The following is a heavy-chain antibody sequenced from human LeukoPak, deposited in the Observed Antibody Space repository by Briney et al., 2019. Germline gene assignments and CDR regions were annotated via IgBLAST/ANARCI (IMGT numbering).Heavy chain of an antibody. D-gene: IGHD7-27*01. CDR1: GGSISSGSYY. Sequence: SETLSLTCTVSGGSISSGSYYWSWIRQPAGKGLEWIGRIYTNGSTNYNPSLKSRVTISVDTSKNQFSLKLSSVTAADTAVYYCASANWGLIDYWGQGTLVTVSS. CDR3: ASANWGLIDY. CDR2: IYTNGST. J-gene: IGHJ4*02. V-gene: IGHV4-61*02.